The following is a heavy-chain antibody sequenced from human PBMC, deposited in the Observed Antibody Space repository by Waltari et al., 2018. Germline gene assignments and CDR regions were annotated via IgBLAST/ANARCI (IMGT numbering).Heavy chain of an antibody. CDR1: GGTFSSYA. Sequence: QVQLVQSGAEVKKPGSSVKVSCKASGGTFSSYAISWVRQAPGQGLEWMGGIIPIFGTANYAQKFQGRVTITADESTSTAYMELSSLRSEDTAVYYCARGGRKVRGKLGDVYYFDYWGQGTLVTVSS. V-gene: IGHV1-69*12. CDR3: ARGGRKVRGKLGDVYYFDY. D-gene: IGHD3-10*01. J-gene: IGHJ4*02. CDR2: IIPIFGTA.